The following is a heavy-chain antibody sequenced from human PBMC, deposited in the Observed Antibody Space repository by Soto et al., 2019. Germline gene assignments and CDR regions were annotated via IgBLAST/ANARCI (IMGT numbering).Heavy chain of an antibody. CDR1: GFTFSDHY. V-gene: IGHV3-11*06. D-gene: IGHD1-1*01. CDR2: SSNSGSFT. CDR3: VRSGDNYNLLDY. Sequence: GGSLRLSCAASGFTFSDHYMSWIRQAPGKGLEWIGYSSNSGSFTRYADSVKGRFSISRDNAKNSLYLQINSLRGDDTATYFCVRSGDNYNLLDYWGQGTPVTV. J-gene: IGHJ4*02.